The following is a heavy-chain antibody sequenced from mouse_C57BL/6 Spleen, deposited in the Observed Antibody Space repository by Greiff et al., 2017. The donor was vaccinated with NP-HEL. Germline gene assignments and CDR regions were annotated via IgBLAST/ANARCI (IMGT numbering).Heavy chain of an antibody. Sequence: VQLQQSGAELAKPGASVKLSCKASGYTFTSYWMHWVKQRPGQGLEWIGYINPSSGYTKYNQKFKDKATLPADNSSSTAYMQLSSLTYEDSAVYYCARERRYFDYWGKGTTLTVSS. CDR1: GYTFTSYW. CDR3: ARERRYFDY. CDR2: INPSSGYT. J-gene: IGHJ2*01. V-gene: IGHV1-7*01.